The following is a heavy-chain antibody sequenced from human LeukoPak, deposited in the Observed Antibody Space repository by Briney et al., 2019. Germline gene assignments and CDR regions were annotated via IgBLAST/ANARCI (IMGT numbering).Heavy chain of an antibody. J-gene: IGHJ4*02. V-gene: IGHV3-21*04. Sequence: AGGSLRLSCAASGFTFNTYSMNWVRQAPGEGLEWVSSISPTSGHIYYADSVKGRFTISRDNSKNTLYLQMNSLRAEDTAVYYCAKSPDIVVVVAFDYWGQGTLVTVSS. D-gene: IGHD2-15*01. CDR2: ISPTSGHI. CDR1: GFTFNTYS. CDR3: AKSPDIVVVVAFDY.